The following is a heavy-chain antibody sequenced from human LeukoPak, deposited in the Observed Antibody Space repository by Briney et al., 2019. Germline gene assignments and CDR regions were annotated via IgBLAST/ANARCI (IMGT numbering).Heavy chain of an antibody. V-gene: IGHV3-11*01. Sequence: GGSLRLSCAASGFTISDYYMSWIRQAPGKGLEWASYISSSGSNIYYADYVKGRFTISRDNAENSLYLQMNSLRAEDTAVYYCATERSIAAPGPLDTWGQGTLVTVSS. D-gene: IGHD6-13*01. CDR2: ISSSGSNI. CDR1: GFTISDYY. J-gene: IGHJ5*02. CDR3: ATERSIAAPGPLDT.